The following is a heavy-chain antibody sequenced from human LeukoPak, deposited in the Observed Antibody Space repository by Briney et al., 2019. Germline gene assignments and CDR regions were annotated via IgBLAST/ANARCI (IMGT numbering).Heavy chain of an antibody. CDR1: GGSISSYY. Sequence: SETLSLTCTVSGGSISSYYWSWIRQPPGKGLEWIGYIYYSGSTNYNPSLKSRVTISVDTSKNQFSLKLSSVTAADTAVYYCARVPRYFDWLLPPRYYYYGMDVWGKGTTVTVSS. CDR3: ARVPRYFDWLLPPRYYYYGMDV. D-gene: IGHD3-9*01. V-gene: IGHV4-59*01. CDR2: IYYSGST. J-gene: IGHJ6*04.